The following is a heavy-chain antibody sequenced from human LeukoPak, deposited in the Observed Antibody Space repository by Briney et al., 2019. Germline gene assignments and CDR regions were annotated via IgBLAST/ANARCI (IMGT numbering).Heavy chain of an antibody. CDR3: ARRTTESYSDY. V-gene: IGHV4-39*01. CDR2: IHYSGTT. Sequence: SETLSLTCTVSGGSISDGTCYWGWIRQPPGKGLEWIGTIHYSGTTHYNRSLKSRVTLSVDTSKNQFSLRLSSVTAADTAVYYCARRTTESYSDYWGQGTLVTVST. CDR1: GGSISDGTCY. D-gene: IGHD1-1*01. J-gene: IGHJ4*02.